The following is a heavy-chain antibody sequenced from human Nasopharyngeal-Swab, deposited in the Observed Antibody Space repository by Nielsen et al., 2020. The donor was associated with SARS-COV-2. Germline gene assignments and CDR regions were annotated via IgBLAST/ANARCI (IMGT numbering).Heavy chain of an antibody. CDR2: INPSGGRT. CDR3: ARDLEAAASYYYFYMDV. V-gene: IGHV1-46*01. J-gene: IGHJ6*03. D-gene: IGHD2-15*01. Sequence: WVRQAPGQGLEWMGTINPSGGRTAYAQKFQGRATMTRDTSTSTVYMELSSLRSDDTAVYYCARDLEAAASYYYFYMDVWGKGTTVTVSS.